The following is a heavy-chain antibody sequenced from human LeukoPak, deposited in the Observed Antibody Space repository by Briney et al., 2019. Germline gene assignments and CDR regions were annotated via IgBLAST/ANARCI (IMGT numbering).Heavy chain of an antibody. CDR1: GGSISSYY. CDR2: INHSGST. J-gene: IGHJ1*01. D-gene: IGHD6-13*01. V-gene: IGHV4-34*01. CDR3: ARSALYSSSRFSQH. Sequence: SETLSLNCTVSGGSISSYYWSWIRQPPGKGLEWIGEINHSGSTNYNPSLKSRVTISVDTSKNQFSLKLSSVTAADTAVYYCARSALYSSSRFSQHWGQGTLVTVSS.